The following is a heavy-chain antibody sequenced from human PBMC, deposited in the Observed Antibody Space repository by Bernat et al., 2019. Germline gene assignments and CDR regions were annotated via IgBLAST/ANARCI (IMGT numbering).Heavy chain of an antibody. J-gene: IGHJ4*02. CDR2: STDKGNSYTT. D-gene: IGHD5-12*01. Sequence: EVQLVESGGGLVQPGGSLRLSCTASGFTISVHYLDWVRQAPGKGLEWVGRSTDKGNSYTTQYAASVKGRFTISRDDSKNSLYLQMNSLKTEDTAVYYCARDSAGRLGYYFDYWGQGTLVTVSS. CDR3: ARDSAGRLGYYFDY. CDR1: GFTISVHY. V-gene: IGHV3-72*01.